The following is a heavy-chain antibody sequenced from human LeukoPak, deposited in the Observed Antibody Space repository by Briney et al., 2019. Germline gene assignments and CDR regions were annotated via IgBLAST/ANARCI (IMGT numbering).Heavy chain of an antibody. J-gene: IGHJ3*02. CDR2: IKYDASEQ. CDR1: GFSFSNYW. CDR3: ARDSVRGRPLVAFDI. V-gene: IGHV3-7*03. Sequence: GGSLRLSCAASGFSFSNYWMKWVRQAPGKGLEWVANIKYDASEQYYVDSVKGRFTISRDNAKNSLYLQMNILRAEDTAVYYCARDSVRGRPLVAFDIWGQGTMVTVSS. D-gene: IGHD3-10*01.